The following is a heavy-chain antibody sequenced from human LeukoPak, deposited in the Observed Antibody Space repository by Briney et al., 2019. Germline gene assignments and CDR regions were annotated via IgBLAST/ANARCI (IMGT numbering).Heavy chain of an antibody. CDR3: ARPSYYDFWSGHYYMDV. D-gene: IGHD3-3*01. Sequence: SETLPLTCTVSGGSISSSSYYWGWIRQPPGKGLEWIGSIYYSGSTYYNPSLKSRVTISVDTSKNQFSLKLSSVTAADTAVYYCARPSYYDFWSGHYYMDVWGKGTTVTVSS. J-gene: IGHJ6*03. CDR2: IYYSGST. CDR1: GGSISSSSYY. V-gene: IGHV4-39*01.